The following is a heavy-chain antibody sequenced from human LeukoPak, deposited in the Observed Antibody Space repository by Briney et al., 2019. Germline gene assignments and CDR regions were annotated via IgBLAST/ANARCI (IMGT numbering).Heavy chain of an antibody. Sequence: PSETLSLTCTVSGGSISSSSYYWGWIRQPPGRGVEWIGSIYYSGSTYYNPSLKSRVTILVDTSKNQFSLKLSSVTAADTAVYYCAIVHSNGWGQFDYWGQGTLVTVSS. J-gene: IGHJ4*02. V-gene: IGHV4-39*07. CDR2: IYYSGST. CDR3: AIVHSNGWGQFDY. D-gene: IGHD6-19*01. CDR1: GGSISSSSYY.